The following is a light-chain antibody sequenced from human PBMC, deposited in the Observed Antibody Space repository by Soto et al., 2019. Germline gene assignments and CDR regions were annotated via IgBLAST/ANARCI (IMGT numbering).Light chain of an antibody. CDR1: SSNIGDNN. CDR3: AAWDDSLNGPV. J-gene: IGLJ3*02. Sequence: QSVLTQPPSASGAPGQRVTISCSGSSSNIGDNNVDWYQQLPGAAPKLLIHTDNQRPSGVPDRFSGSKPGTSASLAISGLQSEDEADYYCAAWDDSLNGPVFGGGTKLTVL. CDR2: TDN. V-gene: IGLV1-44*01.